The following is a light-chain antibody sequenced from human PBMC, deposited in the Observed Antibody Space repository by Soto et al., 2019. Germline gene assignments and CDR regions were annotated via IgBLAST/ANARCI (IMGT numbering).Light chain of an antibody. V-gene: IGKV3-20*01. CDR3: QQYDSSPRT. Sequence: ENVLTQSPCTLSLSPGERATLTCRASQSVSSSYLAWYQQKPGQAPRLLIYRTSNRATGIPDRFSGSGSGTDFTLTISRLEPEDFAVYWCQQYDSSPRTFGQGTKVDIK. CDR2: RTS. J-gene: IGKJ1*01. CDR1: QSVSSSY.